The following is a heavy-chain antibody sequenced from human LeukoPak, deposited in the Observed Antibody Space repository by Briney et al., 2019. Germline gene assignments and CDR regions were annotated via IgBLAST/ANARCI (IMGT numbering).Heavy chain of an antibody. V-gene: IGHV4-61*05. CDR3: ARPYLRGTVVNNWFDP. D-gene: IGHD4-23*01. CDR1: GGSISSSSYY. CDR2: IYYSGST. J-gene: IGHJ5*02. Sequence: PSETLSLTCTVSGGSISSSSYYWGWIRQPPGKGLEWIGNIYYSGSTNYNPSLKSRVTISVDTSKNQFSLKLSSVTAADTAVYYCARPYLRGTVVNNWFDPWGQGTLVTVSS.